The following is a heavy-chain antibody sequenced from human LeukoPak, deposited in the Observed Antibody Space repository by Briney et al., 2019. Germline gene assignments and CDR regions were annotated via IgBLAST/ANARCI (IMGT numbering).Heavy chain of an antibody. D-gene: IGHD4-17*01. CDR2: IYYSGST. CDR3: ARGGSDGDYVTD. J-gene: IGHJ4*02. V-gene: IGHV4-59*01. Sequence: PSETLSLTCTVSGGSISSYYWSWIRQPPGKGLEWIGYIYYSGSTNYNPSLKSRVTISVDTSKNQFSLKLSSVTAADTAVYYCARGGSDGDYVTDWGQGTLVTVSS. CDR1: GGSISSYY.